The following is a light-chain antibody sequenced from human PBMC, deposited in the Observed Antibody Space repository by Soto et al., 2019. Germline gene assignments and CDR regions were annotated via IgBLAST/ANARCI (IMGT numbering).Light chain of an antibody. Sequence: DIQMTQSPSSLSASVGDRVTITCRASQGIRNDVGWYQQKPGKAPKRLIYVASSLQSGVPSRFSGSGSGTEFTLTIISLQPEDFATYYCLQYNSYPWRFGQGTKVEIK. CDR1: QGIRND. J-gene: IGKJ1*01. CDR3: LQYNSYPWR. CDR2: VAS. V-gene: IGKV1-17*01.